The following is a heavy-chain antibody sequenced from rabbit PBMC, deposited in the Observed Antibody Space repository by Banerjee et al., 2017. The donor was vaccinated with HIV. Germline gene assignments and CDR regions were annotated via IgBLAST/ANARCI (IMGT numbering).Heavy chain of an antibody. D-gene: IGHD8-1*01. CDR1: GFSFSSSYW. V-gene: IGHV1S45*01. Sequence: QEQLEESGGDLVKPEGSLTLTCTASGFSFSSSYWICWVRQAPGKGLEWIGCIYTGDGNTAYASWAKGRFTISKTSSTTVTLQMTSLTAADTATYWCARDTGSSFSSYGMDLWGPGTLVTVS. CDR2: IYTGDGNT. CDR3: ARDTGSSFSSYGMDL. J-gene: IGHJ6*01.